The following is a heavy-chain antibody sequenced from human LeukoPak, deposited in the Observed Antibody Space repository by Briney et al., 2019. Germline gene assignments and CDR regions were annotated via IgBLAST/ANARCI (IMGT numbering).Heavy chain of an antibody. D-gene: IGHD3-22*01. V-gene: IGHV3-53*05. Sequence: PGGSLRLSCAASGFTVSSNYMSWVRQAPGKGLEWVSVIYSGGSTYYADSVKGRFTISRDNAKNSLYLQMNSLRAEDTALYYCAKDIKDYYDSSGRFDYWGQGTLVTVSS. CDR3: AKDIKDYYDSSGRFDY. J-gene: IGHJ4*02. CDR2: IYSGGST. CDR1: GFTVSSNY.